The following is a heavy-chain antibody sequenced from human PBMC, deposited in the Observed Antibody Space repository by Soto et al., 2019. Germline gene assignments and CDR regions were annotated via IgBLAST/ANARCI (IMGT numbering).Heavy chain of an antibody. Sequence: GPGVKKPGDSVKVSCKASGYRFTTYGLSWVRQAPGHGLEWMGWISSYNDYTDYAQKFQGRVTMTTDTSTRTAYMELRSLRSDDTAVYYYGIDVWGQGTMVTVSS. CDR1: GYRFTTYG. CDR2: ISSYNDYT. CDR3: GIDV. J-gene: IGHJ6*02. V-gene: IGHV1-18*01.